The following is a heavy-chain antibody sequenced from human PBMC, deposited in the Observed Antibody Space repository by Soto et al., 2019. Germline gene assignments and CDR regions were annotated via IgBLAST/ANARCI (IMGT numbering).Heavy chain of an antibody. CDR3: ARGVTAGVDY. V-gene: IGHV1-8*01. D-gene: IGHD1-26*01. Sequence: ASVKVSCKASGYSFTSLDNNWERQTTGQGLEWMGWMQPSSGRTGYAQKFQGRVTMTRDTSINTAYMELSSLTSDDTAFYYCARGVTAGVDYWGQGTLVTLSS. J-gene: IGHJ4*02. CDR1: GYSFTSLD. CDR2: MQPSSGRT.